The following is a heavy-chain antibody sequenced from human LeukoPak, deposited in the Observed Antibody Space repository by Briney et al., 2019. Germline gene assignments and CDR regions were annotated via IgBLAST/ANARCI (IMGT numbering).Heavy chain of an antibody. CDR3: ARTYCGSSSCGFGNY. CDR1: GFSISSGYY. J-gene: IGHJ4*02. V-gene: IGHV4-38-2*01. CDR2: ISQSGST. Sequence: SETLSLTCAVSGFSISSGYYWGWIRQPPGKGLEWIGSISQSGSTYFNPSLKSRVTMSVDTSKNQFSLKLTSVTAADTAVYYCARTYCGSSSCGFGNYWGQGTLVTVSS. D-gene: IGHD2-2*01.